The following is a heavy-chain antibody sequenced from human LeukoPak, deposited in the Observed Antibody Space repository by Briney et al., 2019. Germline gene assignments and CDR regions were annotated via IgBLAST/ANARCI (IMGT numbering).Heavy chain of an antibody. Sequence: PSETLSLTCTVSGGSISSYYWSWIRQPPGKGLEWIGYIYSTGSAYYNPSHKSRLTISVDTSKNQFSLKVRSVTPADTAVYYCARVSADGFHQDYWGQGTLVTVSS. CDR3: ARVSADGFHQDY. J-gene: IGHJ4*02. V-gene: IGHV4-59*01. CDR1: GGSISSYY. CDR2: IYSTGSA. D-gene: IGHD5-24*01.